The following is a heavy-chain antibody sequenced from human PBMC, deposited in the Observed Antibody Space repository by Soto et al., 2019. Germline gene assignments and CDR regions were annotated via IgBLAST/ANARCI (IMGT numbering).Heavy chain of an antibody. J-gene: IGHJ4*02. Sequence: PGESLKISCKGSGYSFTSYWISWVRQMPGKGLEWMWRIDPSDSYTNYSPSFQGHVTISADKSISTAYLQWSRLKASDTAMYYCARLDCSSTRWYIGLDYWGQGTLVTVSS. CDR1: GYSFTSYW. D-gene: IGHD2-2*02. CDR2: IDPSDSYT. CDR3: ARLDCSSTRWYIGLDY. V-gene: IGHV5-10-1*01.